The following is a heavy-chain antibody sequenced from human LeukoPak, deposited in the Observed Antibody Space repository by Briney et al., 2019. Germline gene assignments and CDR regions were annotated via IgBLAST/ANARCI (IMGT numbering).Heavy chain of an antibody. CDR2: IYTGGSA. Sequence: GGSLRLSCAASGFSVSSNYMSWVRQAPGKGLEWVSSIYTGGSAYYADSVEGRFTISRDSSKNTLYLQMNSLGAEDTAVYYCARGAISSWYEDWGQGTLVTVSS. J-gene: IGHJ4*02. D-gene: IGHD6-13*01. CDR3: ARGAISSWYED. V-gene: IGHV3-53*01. CDR1: GFSVSSNY.